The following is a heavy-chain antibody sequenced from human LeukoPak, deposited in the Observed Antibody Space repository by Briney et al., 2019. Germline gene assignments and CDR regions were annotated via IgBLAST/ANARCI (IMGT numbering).Heavy chain of an antibody. Sequence: SVKVSCKASGGTFSSYAISWVRQAPGQGLEWMGRIIPILGIANYAQKFQGRVTITADKSTSTAYMELSSLRSEDTAVYYCASARYCGGDCYKPFGYWGQGTLVTVSS. CDR3: ASARYCGGDCYKPFGY. D-gene: IGHD2-21*02. CDR1: GGTFSSYA. J-gene: IGHJ4*02. V-gene: IGHV1-69*04. CDR2: IIPILGIA.